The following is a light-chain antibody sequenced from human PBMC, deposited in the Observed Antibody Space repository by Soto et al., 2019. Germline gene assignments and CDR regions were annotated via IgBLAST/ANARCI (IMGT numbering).Light chain of an antibody. CDR1: SSNIGSNY. CDR2: SDT. V-gene: IGLV1-47*02. Sequence: QSVLTQSPSASGTPGQRVTISCSGSSSNIGSNYVYWYRQLPGTAPKLLIYSDTQRPSGVPDRFSGSKSGTSASLAISGLRSEDEADYYCSAWDGSLIGRVFGGGTKVTVL. J-gene: IGLJ2*01. CDR3: SAWDGSLIGRV.